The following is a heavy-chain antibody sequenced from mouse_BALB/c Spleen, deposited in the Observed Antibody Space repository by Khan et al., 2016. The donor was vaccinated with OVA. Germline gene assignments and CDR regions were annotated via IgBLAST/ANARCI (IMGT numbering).Heavy chain of an antibody. CDR3: TRGGVDGSSFAY. CDR2: IYPSDSYT. CDR1: GYTFTNYW. D-gene: IGHD1-1*02. J-gene: IGHJ3*01. V-gene: IGHV1-69*02. Sequence: VQLQQSGTELVRPGASVKLSCKASGYTFTNYWINWVKQRPGQGLEWIGNIYPSDSYTNYNQKFKDMATLTVDKSSSTAYMQLSSPASEDSAVYYCTRGGVDGSSFAYWGQGTLVTVSA.